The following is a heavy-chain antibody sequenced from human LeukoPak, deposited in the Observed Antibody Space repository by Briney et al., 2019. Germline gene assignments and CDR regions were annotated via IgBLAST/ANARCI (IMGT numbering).Heavy chain of an antibody. CDR1: NYSITRGYY. Sequence: SETLSLTCTASNYSITRGYYCGWIRQSPGKGLEWIGSIFHDGRTSYNPSLKSRVTLSVDTPNNQFSLELTSVNAADAAVYFCEREEESRGYYLHYFDYWGQGTLVTVSS. CDR2: IFHDGRT. D-gene: IGHD3-22*01. V-gene: IGHV4-38-2*02. J-gene: IGHJ4*02. CDR3: EREEESRGYYLHYFDY.